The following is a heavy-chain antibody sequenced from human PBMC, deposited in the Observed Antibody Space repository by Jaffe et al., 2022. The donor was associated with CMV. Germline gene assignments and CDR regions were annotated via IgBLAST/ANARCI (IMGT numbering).Heavy chain of an antibody. CDR1: GFSVNSYN. CDR2: FYNGAKT. J-gene: IGHJ3*01. CDR3: ARGRPPPGPGAFDV. Sequence: EVRLVETGGGLIQPGESLRLSCIVSGFSVNSYNMTWVRQAPGKGLERVSLFYNGAKTHNADSAKGRFIISWDDSKNTLYLQLSALRVEDTAVYFCARGRPPPGPGAFDVWGQGTMVTVSS. V-gene: IGHV3-53*02.